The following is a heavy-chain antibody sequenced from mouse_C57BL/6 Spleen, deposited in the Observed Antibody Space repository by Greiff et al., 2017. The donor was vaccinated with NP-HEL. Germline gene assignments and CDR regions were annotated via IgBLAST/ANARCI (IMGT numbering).Heavy chain of an antibody. V-gene: IGHV1-26*01. Sequence: VQLQQSGPELVKPGASVKISCKASGYTVTDYYMNWVRQSHGKSLEWIGDINPNNGGTRYNQKFKGKATLTVDKSSSSAYMEFRSLTFEDSAVYFCTRGGLLPFDYWGQGTTLTVSS. D-gene: IGHD2-3*01. J-gene: IGHJ2*01. CDR2: INPNNGGT. CDR1: GYTVTDYY. CDR3: TRGGLLPFDY.